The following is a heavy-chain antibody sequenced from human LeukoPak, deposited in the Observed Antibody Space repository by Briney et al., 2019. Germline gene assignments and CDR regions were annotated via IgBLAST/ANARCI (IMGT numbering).Heavy chain of an antibody. CDR1: GFTFSSYS. CDR3: AKHILYSTVPLDY. J-gene: IGHJ4*02. D-gene: IGHD4-17*01. V-gene: IGHV3-21*04. Sequence: GGSLRLSCAASGFTFSSYSMNWVRQAPGKGLEWVSSISSSSSYIYYADSVKGRFTISRDNAKNSLYLQMNSLRAEDTAVYYCAKHILYSTVPLDYWGQGTLVTVSS. CDR2: ISSSSSYI.